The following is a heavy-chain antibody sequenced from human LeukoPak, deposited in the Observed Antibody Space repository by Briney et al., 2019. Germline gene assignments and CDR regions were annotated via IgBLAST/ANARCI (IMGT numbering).Heavy chain of an antibody. D-gene: IGHD2/OR15-2a*01. CDR3: VSFYETY. Sequence: GRSLRLSCAASGFTFSSYAMHWVRQAPGKGLEWVAVISYDGSNKYYADSVKGRFTISRDNSKNTVYLQMNSLRAEDTAVYYCVSFYETYWGRGTLVTVSS. V-gene: IGHV3-30-3*01. J-gene: IGHJ4*02. CDR1: GFTFSSYA. CDR2: ISYDGSNK.